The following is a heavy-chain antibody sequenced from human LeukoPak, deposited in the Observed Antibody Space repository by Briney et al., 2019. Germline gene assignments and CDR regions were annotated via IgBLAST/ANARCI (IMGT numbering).Heavy chain of an antibody. J-gene: IGHJ4*02. Sequence: ASVKVSCKPSGYTFIDHYIHWVRQAPGQGLESMGWIDPNIGNTNYAQKFQGRATMTRDTSSSTAYIELSRLRSDDTAVYYCARAGHNSESGGYDYWGQGTLVTVSS. CDR2: IDPNIGNT. D-gene: IGHD3-22*01. CDR1: GYTFIDHY. CDR3: ARAGHNSESGGYDY. V-gene: IGHV1-2*02.